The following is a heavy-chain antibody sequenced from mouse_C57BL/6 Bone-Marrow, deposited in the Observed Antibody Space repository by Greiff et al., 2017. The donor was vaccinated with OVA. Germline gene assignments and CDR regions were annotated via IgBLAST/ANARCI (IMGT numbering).Heavy chain of an antibody. D-gene: IGHD1-1*01. CDR2: INPGSGGT. CDR3: ARSSALYYGSSFDY. J-gene: IGHJ2*01. V-gene: IGHV1-54*01. CDR1: GYAFTNYL. Sequence: VQLKQSGAELVRPGTSVKVSWKASGYAFTNYLIEWVKQRPGQGLEWIGVINPGSGGTNYNEKFKGKATLTADKSSSTAYMQLSSLTSEDSAVYFCARSSALYYGSSFDYWGQGTTLTVSS.